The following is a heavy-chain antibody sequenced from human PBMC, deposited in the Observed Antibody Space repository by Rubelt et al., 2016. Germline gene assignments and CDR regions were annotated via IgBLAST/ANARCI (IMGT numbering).Heavy chain of an antibody. CDR3: TTGKQWLPRY. D-gene: IGHD6-19*01. V-gene: IGHV3-15*07. CDR1: GFTFSSYA. CDR2: IKGKTDGGTT. J-gene: IGHJ4*02. Sequence: EVQLVESGGGLVKPGGSLRLSCAASGFTFSSYAMHWVRQAPGKGLEWVGRIKGKTDGGTTDYTTPVTGRFTITRDDSKNTLYLQMNSLKTEDTAVYYCTTGKQWLPRYWGQGTLVTVSS.